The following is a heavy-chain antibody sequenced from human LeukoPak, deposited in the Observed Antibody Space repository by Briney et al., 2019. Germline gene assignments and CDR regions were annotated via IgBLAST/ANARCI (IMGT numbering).Heavy chain of an antibody. D-gene: IGHD5-18*01. V-gene: IGHV3-30-3*01. Sequence: GGSLRLSCAASGFTFSSYAMHWVRQAPGKGLEWVAVISYDGSNKYYADSVKGRFTISRDDSKNTLYLQMNSLRAEDTAVYYCAKSMSAMASDYWGQGTLVTVSS. J-gene: IGHJ4*02. CDR3: AKSMSAMASDY. CDR1: GFTFSSYA. CDR2: ISYDGSNK.